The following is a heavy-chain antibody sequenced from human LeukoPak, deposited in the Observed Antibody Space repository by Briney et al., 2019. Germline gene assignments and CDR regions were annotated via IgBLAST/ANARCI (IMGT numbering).Heavy chain of an antibody. V-gene: IGHV1-2*02. CDR1: GYTFTGYY. Sequence: VASVKVSCKASGYTFTGYYIHWVRRAPGQGLEWMGWINPNSGVTNYAQKFQGRVTMTRDTSISTAYMELNRLRSDDTAVYYCARGDGDGYNFWYWGQGTLVTVPS. J-gene: IGHJ4*02. CDR2: INPNSGVT. CDR3: ARGDGDGYNFWY. D-gene: IGHD5-24*01.